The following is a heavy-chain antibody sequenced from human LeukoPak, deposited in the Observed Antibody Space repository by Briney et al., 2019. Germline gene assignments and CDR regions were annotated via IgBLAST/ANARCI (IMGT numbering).Heavy chain of an antibody. V-gene: IGHV3-30*02. CDR2: IRYDGSNK. Sequence: GGSLRLSCAASGFTFSSYGMHWVRQAPGKGLEWVAFIRYDGSNKYYADSVKGRFTISRDNSKNTLYLQMNSLRAEDTAAYYCAEDLYSSGWFDYWGQGTLVTVSS. CDR3: AEDLYSSGWFDY. D-gene: IGHD6-19*01. J-gene: IGHJ4*02. CDR1: GFTFSSYG.